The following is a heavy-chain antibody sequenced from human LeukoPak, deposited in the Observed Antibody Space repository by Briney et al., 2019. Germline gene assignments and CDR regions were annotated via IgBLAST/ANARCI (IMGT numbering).Heavy chain of an antibody. J-gene: IGHJ4*02. CDR2: IKSKAYGGTT. V-gene: IGHV3-49*04. Sequence: GGSLRLSCTASGFTFGDYAMNWVRQAPGKGLEWVGFIKSKAYGGTTEYAASVKGRFTISRDDSKSIAYLQMNSLKTEDTAVYYCARDRLDFWNGNFDYWGQGTLVTVSS. D-gene: IGHD3-3*01. CDR3: ARDRLDFWNGNFDY. CDR1: GFTFGDYA.